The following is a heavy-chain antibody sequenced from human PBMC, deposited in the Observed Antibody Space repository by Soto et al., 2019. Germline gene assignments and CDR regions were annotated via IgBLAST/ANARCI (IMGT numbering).Heavy chain of an antibody. CDR1: GFSLSTSGVG. D-gene: IGHD2-15*01. CDR3: AHSRCSGGTCYSRGKFDP. J-gene: IGHJ5*02. V-gene: IGHV2-5*02. Sequence: QITLKESGPTLVKPTQTLTLTCTFSGFSLSTSGVGVGWIRQPPGKALEWLALVYWDDDKSYSPSLKSRLTITKDXXKXQXXLTMTNMDPVDTAAYYCAHSRCSGGTCYSRGKFDPWGQGTLVTVSS. CDR2: VYWDDDK.